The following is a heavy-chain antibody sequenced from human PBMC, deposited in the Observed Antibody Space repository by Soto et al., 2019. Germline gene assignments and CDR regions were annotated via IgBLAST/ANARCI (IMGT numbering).Heavy chain of an antibody. CDR2: ITGIDGRT. V-gene: IGHV3-23*01. D-gene: IGHD2-15*01. CDR3: AKDRGPYCSGGICYPPSWFDP. J-gene: IGHJ5*02. Sequence: GGSLRLSCVGSGFTFGNYAMSWVRQAPGKGLEWVSSITGIDGRTYYADSVKGRFTISRDNPKNTLYLQMNNLRAEDTAMFYCAKDRGPYCSGGICYPPSWFDPWGEGTQVPV. CDR1: GFTFGNYA.